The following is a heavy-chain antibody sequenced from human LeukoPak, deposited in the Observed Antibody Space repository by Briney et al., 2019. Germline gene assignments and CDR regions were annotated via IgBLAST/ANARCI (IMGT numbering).Heavy chain of an antibody. D-gene: IGHD3-22*01. CDR3: ARPKSSGYSYLRGEFDY. Sequence: GESLKISCKGSGYSFTSYWIGWVRQMPGKGLEWMGIIYPGDSDTRYSPSFQGQVTISADKSISTAYLQWSSLKASDTAMYYCARPKSSGYSYLRGEFDYWGQGTLVTVSS. J-gene: IGHJ4*02. CDR2: IYPGDSDT. V-gene: IGHV5-51*01. CDR1: GYSFTSYW.